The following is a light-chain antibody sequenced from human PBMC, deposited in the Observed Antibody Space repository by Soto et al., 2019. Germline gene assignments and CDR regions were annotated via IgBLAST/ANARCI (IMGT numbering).Light chain of an antibody. CDR3: QQRSNWPPFT. V-gene: IGKV3-11*01. CDR2: EAS. J-gene: IGKJ3*01. CDR1: QSVGSD. Sequence: IVMTQSPSTLSVSPGERATLSCRASQSVGSDLAWDQQKPGQAPRLLVYEASNRATGIPARFSGSGSGTDFTLTISSLEPEDFALYYGQQRSNWPPFTFGPGTKVDIK.